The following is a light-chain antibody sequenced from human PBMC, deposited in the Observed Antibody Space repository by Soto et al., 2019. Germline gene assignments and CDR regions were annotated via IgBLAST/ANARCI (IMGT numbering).Light chain of an antibody. Sequence: DIQMTQSPSTLSASVGDRVTITCRASRTISSWLAWYQQRPGKAPKLLIYDGSNLETGVPSRFSGSRSGTEFTLTISSLQPDDVATYYCQHYNSYSEAFGQGTKVELK. CDR1: RTISSW. CDR3: QHYNSYSEA. J-gene: IGKJ1*01. CDR2: DGS. V-gene: IGKV1-5*01.